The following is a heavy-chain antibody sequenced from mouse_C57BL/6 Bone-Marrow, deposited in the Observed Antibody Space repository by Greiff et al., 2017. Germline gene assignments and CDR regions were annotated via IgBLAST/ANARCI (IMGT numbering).Heavy chain of an antibody. CDR2: IDPSDSYT. V-gene: IGHV1-69*01. J-gene: IGHJ4*01. CDR3: AREDHYYGGNLYAMDY. D-gene: IGHD1-2*01. Sequence: QVQLQQPGAELVMPGASVKLSCKASGYTFTSYWMHWVKQRPGQGLEWIGEIDPSDSYTNYNQKFKGKTTLTVDKSSSTAYMQLSSQTSEDSAVYYCAREDHYYGGNLYAMDYWGQGTSVTVSS. CDR1: GYTFTSYW.